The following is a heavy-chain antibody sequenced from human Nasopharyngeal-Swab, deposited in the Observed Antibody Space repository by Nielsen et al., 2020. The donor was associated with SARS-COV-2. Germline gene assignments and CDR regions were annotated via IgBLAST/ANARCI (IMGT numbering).Heavy chain of an antibody. J-gene: IGHJ4*02. CDR2: IDWDDDK. CDR1: GFSLSTSGMC. D-gene: IGHD6-6*01. Sequence: SGPTLFPPPPPLPLPCTFSGFSLSTSGMCVSWIRQPPGKALEWLARIDWDDDKYYSTSLKTRLTISKDTSKNQVVLTMTNMDPVDTATYYCSRIPRISSHQVYFDYWGQGTLVTVSS. V-gene: IGHV2-70*11. CDR3: SRIPRISSHQVYFDY.